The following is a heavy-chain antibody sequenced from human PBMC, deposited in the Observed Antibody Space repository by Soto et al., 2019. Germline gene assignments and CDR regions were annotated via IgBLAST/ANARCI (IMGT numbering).Heavy chain of an antibody. CDR3: ARAPRGNYGYPSYFDY. CDR2: IVGSGGKT. J-gene: IGHJ4*02. Sequence: GGSLRLSCAASGFPFSSYAMSWVRQTPGKGLEWVSTIVGSGGKTYFADSVRGRFTISRDNSRDTLFLQMNSVRADDTALYYCARAPRGNYGYPSYFDYWGQGTLVTVSS. V-gene: IGHV3-23*01. D-gene: IGHD3-10*01. CDR1: GFPFSSYA.